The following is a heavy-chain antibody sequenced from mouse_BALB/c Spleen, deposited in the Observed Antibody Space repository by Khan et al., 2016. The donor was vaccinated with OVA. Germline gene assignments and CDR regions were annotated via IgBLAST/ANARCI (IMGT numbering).Heavy chain of an antibody. CDR2: ISGDSSTI. CDR3: ARSFFYGYYFDQ. Sequence: EEELVESGGGSVPPGGSRPLSCVASGFTFSNFGMHWVRQAPEKGLERVAYISGDSSTIYYTDTVKGRFTISRDNPKNTLFMQLTSLGANDMSMYYCARSFFYGYYFDQWGQGTTLTVSS. J-gene: IGHJ2*01. V-gene: IGHV5-17*02. CDR1: GFTFSNFG. D-gene: IGHD1-1*01.